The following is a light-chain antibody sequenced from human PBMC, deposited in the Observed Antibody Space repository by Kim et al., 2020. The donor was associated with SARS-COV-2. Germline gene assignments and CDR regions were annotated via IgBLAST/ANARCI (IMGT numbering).Light chain of an antibody. CDR2: GKN. CDR1: ILRSYY. CDR3: NSRDSNDNVV. J-gene: IGLJ2*01. V-gene: IGLV3-19*01. Sequence: VALGQSARIRCQGDILRSYYATWYQQKPGQAPILVIYGKNNRPSGIPDRFSGSSSGNTASLTITGTQAGDEADYYCNSRDSNDNVVFGGGTQLTVL.